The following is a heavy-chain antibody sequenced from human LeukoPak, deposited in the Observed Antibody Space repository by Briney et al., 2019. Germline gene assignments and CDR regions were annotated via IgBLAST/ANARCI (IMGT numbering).Heavy chain of an antibody. D-gene: IGHD3-10*01. V-gene: IGHV4-34*01. Sequence: KPSETLSLTCAVYGGSFSGYYWSWIRQPPGKGLEWIGEINHSGSTNYNPSLKSRVTISVDTSKNQFSLKLSSVTAADTAVYYCAANYYGSGSYYPDAFDIWGQGTMVTVSS. J-gene: IGHJ3*02. CDR3: AANYYGSGSYYPDAFDI. CDR2: INHSGST. CDR1: GGSFSGYY.